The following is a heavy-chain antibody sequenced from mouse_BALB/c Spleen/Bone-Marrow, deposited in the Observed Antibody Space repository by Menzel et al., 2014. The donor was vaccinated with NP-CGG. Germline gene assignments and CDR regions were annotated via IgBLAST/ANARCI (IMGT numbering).Heavy chain of an antibody. J-gene: IGHJ4*01. D-gene: IGHD1-1*01. Sequence: EVMLVESGGGLVQPGGSLKLSCAASRFDFSRYWMTWVRQAPGKGLEWIGEIKPDSRTINYSPSLKEKLIISRDNAKSTLYLQMSKVRSEDTALYYCARLGYYGAMAYWGQGTSVTVSS. CDR1: RFDFSRYW. V-gene: IGHV4-1*02. CDR3: ARLGYYGAMAY. CDR2: IKPDSRTI.